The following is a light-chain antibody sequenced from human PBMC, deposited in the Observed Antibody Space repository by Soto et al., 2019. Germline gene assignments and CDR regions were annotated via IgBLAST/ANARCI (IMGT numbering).Light chain of an antibody. CDR2: GAS. Sequence: EIVMTQSPATLSVSPEERATLSCRASQSVSSNLAWYQQKPGQAPRLLTYGASTRSTGIPARFSGSGAGTEFTLAISSLQAEDFAVYYCQQYNNWWTFGQGTKVEIK. CDR1: QSVSSN. J-gene: IGKJ1*01. V-gene: IGKV3-15*01. CDR3: QQYNNWWT.